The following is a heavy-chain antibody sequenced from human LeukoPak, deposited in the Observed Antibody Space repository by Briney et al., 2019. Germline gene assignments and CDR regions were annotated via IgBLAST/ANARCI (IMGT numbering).Heavy chain of an antibody. V-gene: IGHV4-34*01. CDR3: ARGTGRAARPSYYYYGMDV. CDR1: GGSFSGYY. J-gene: IGHJ6*02. D-gene: IGHD6-6*01. Sequence: SETLSLTCAVYGGSFSGYYWSWIRQPPGKGLEWIGEINHSGSTNYNPSLKSRVTISVDTSKNQFSLKLSSVTAADTAVYYCARGTGRAARPSYYYYGMDVWGQGTTVTVSS. CDR2: INHSGST.